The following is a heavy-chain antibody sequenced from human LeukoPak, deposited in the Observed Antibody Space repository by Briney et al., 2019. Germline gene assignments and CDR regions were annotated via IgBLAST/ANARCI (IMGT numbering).Heavy chain of an antibody. CDR2: ISYDGSNK. Sequence: GGSLRTSCAASGFTFSSYAMHWVRQAPGKGLEWVAVISYDGSNKYYADSVKGRFTISRDNSKNTLYLQMNSLRAGDTAVYYCARHSAVGDAFDIGGQGTMVTVPT. CDR1: GFTFSSYA. J-gene: IGHJ3*02. V-gene: IGHV3-30-3*01. CDR3: ARHSAVGDAFDI. D-gene: IGHD4-23*01.